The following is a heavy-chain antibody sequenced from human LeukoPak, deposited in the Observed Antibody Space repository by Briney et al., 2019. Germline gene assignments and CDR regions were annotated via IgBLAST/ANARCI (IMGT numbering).Heavy chain of an antibody. Sequence: ASVKVSCKASGYTFTGYYMHWVRQAPGQGLEWMGWINPNSGGTNYAQKFQGRVTMTRDTSISTAYMELSRLRSDDTAVYYCARGDSSSWNNLFDYWGQGTLVTVSS. CDR2: INPNSGGT. J-gene: IGHJ4*02. D-gene: IGHD6-13*01. CDR3: ARGDSSSWNNLFDY. V-gene: IGHV1-2*02. CDR1: GYTFTGYY.